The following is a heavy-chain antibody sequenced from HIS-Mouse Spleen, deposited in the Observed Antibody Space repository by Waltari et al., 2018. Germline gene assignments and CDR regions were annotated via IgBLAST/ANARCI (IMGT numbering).Heavy chain of an antibody. Sequence: EVQLVESGGGLVQPGGSLRLSCAASGFTFSSYWMSWVRQAPGKGLEWVANIKQDGREKYYVDSVKGRFTISRDNAKNSLYLQMNSLRAEDTAVYYCAREAGEWAARPSYFQHWGQGTLVTVSS. J-gene: IGHJ1*01. D-gene: IGHD6-6*01. CDR3: AREAGEWAARPSYFQH. V-gene: IGHV3-7*01. CDR2: IKQDGREK. CDR1: GFTFSSYW.